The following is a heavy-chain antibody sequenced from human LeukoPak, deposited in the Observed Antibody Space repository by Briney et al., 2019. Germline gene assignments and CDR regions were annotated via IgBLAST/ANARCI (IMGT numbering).Heavy chain of an antibody. CDR3: ARGPGDYDTYYYYGMDV. Sequence: ASVKVSCKASGYTFTSYDINWVRQATGQGLEWMGWMNPNSGNTGYAQKFQGRVTMTRNTSISTAYMELSSLRSEDTAVYYCARGPGDYDTYYYYGMDVWGQGTTVTVSS. D-gene: IGHD4-17*01. V-gene: IGHV1-8*01. CDR2: MNPNSGNT. J-gene: IGHJ6*02. CDR1: GYTFTSYD.